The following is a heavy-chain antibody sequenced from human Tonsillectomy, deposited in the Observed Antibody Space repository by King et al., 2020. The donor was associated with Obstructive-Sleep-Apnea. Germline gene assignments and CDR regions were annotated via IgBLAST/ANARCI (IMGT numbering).Heavy chain of an antibody. D-gene: IGHD5-12*01. CDR2: INHSGST. CDR1: GGSFSGYY. J-gene: IGHJ2*01. V-gene: IGHV4-34*01. Sequence: VQLQQWGAGLLKPSETLSLTCAVYGGSFSGYYWSWIRQPPGKGLEWIREINHSGSTNYNPSLKSRVTISVDTSKNQFSLKLSSVTAADTAVYYCARGGVDLMATTDIYWYFDLWGRGTLVTVSS. CDR3: ARGGVDLMATTDIYWYFDL.